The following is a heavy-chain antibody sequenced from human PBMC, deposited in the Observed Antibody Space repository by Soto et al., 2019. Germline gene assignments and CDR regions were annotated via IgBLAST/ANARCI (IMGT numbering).Heavy chain of an antibody. CDR3: AKDIGSSGWYWSATLDY. D-gene: IGHD6-13*01. Sequence: GASVKVSCKASGYTFSSYHITWVRQAPGQGLEWMGWISAYNGNTNYAQNLQGRVTMTTDPSTSTAYMELRSLRSDDTAVYYCAKDIGSSGWYWSATLDYWGQGTLVTVSS. CDR2: ISAYNGNT. V-gene: IGHV1-18*01. J-gene: IGHJ4*02. CDR1: GYTFSSYH.